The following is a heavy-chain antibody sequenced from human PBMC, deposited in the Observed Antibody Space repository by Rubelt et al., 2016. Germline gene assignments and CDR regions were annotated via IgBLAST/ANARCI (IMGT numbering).Heavy chain of an antibody. CDR1: GYTFTGYY. CDR3: ARDREQWLDGPGSYWFDP. J-gene: IGHJ5*02. CDR2: IIPIFGTA. V-gene: IGHV1-69*06. D-gene: IGHD6-19*01. Sequence: VQLVQSGAEVKKPGASVKVSCKASGYTFTGYYMHWVRQAPGQGLEWMGWIIPIFGTANYAQKFQGRVTITADKSTSTAYMELSSLRSEDTAVYYCARDREQWLDGPGSYWFDPWGQGTLVTVSS.